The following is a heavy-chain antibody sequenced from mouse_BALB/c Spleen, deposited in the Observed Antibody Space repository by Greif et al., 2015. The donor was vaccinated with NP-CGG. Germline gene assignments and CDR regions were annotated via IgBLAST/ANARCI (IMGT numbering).Heavy chain of an antibody. Sequence: VQLKESGAELVKPGASVKLSCTASGFNIKDTYMHWVKQRPEQGLEWIGRIDPANGNTKYDPKFQGKATITADTSSNTSYLQLSSLTSEDTAVYDCARGDWYVDGWGAGTTVTVSS. CDR1: GFNIKDTY. V-gene: IGHV14-3*02. J-gene: IGHJ1*01. CDR2: IDPANGNT. CDR3: ARGDWYVDG.